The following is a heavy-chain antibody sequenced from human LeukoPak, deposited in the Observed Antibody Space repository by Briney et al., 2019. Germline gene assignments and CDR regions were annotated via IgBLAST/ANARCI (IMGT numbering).Heavy chain of an antibody. CDR2: IYHSGST. CDR3: ARRDIGAAYSSLGYYYMDV. Sequence: PSETLSLTCAVSGYSISSGYYWGWIRQPPGKGLEWIGSIYHSGSTYYNPSLKSRVTISVDTSKNQFSLKLSSVTAADTAVYYCARRDIGAAYSSLGYYYMDVCGKGTTVTVSS. CDR1: GYSISSGYY. V-gene: IGHV4-38-2*01. J-gene: IGHJ6*03. D-gene: IGHD2-15*01.